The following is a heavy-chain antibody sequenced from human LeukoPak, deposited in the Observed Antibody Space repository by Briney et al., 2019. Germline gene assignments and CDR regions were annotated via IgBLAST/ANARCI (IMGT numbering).Heavy chain of an antibody. V-gene: IGHV3-64*01. CDR1: GFTFSSYA. J-gene: IGHJ4*02. D-gene: IGHD1-26*01. Sequence: PGGSLRLSCAASGFTFSSYAMHWVRQAPGKGLEYVSAISSNGGSTYYANSVKGRFTISRDNSKNTLYLQMGSLRAEDMAVYYCARANGSSFDYWGQGTLVTVSS. CDR3: ARANGSSFDY. CDR2: ISSNGGST.